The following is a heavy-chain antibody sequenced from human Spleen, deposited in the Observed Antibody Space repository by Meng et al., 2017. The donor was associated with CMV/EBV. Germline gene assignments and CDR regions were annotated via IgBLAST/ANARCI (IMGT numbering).Heavy chain of an antibody. J-gene: IGHJ3*02. V-gene: IGHV3-74*01. Sequence: GESLKISCAGSGFIFSSYWIHWVRQAPGKGLVWISRINPDGRNVIYADSVKGRFTVSRDNAKHTLYVQMNSLRAEDTAVYYCVRREYSSPSGIQGDVFDIWGQGTMVTVSS. CDR1: GFIFSSYW. CDR3: VRREYSSPSGIQGDVFDI. CDR2: INPDGRNV. D-gene: IGHD6-13*01.